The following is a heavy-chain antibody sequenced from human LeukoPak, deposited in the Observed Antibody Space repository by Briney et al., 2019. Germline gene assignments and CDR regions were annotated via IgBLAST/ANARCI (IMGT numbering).Heavy chain of an antibody. J-gene: IGHJ4*02. CDR1: GGSISSGSYY. CDR3: ARVLTDTYYYDGSGYYYAAGFDY. CDR2: IYTSGST. Sequence: PSETLSLTCTVSGGSISSGSYYWSWIRQPAGKGLEWIGRIYTSGSTHYNSSLKSRVTISLDTSKNHFSLRLSSVTAADTAVYYCARVLTDTYYYDGSGYYYAAGFDYWGQGTLVTVSS. D-gene: IGHD3-22*01. V-gene: IGHV4-61*02.